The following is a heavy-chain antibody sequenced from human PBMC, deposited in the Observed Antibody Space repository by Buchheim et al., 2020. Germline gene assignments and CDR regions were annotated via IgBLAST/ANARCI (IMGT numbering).Heavy chain of an antibody. CDR3: ARDVIDSTSSRHWYFDL. V-gene: IGHV4-30-4*01. D-gene: IGHD6-6*01. Sequence: QVQLQESGPGLVKPSQTLSLTCTVSGGSISSADYCWTWIRQSPGKGLEWIGYIYYSGSTYYNPSLQSRVSISVDTSKHQFSLRLSSVTAADTAVYSCARDVIDSTSSRHWYFDLWGRGTL. CDR2: IYYSGST. CDR1: GGSISSADYC. J-gene: IGHJ2*01.